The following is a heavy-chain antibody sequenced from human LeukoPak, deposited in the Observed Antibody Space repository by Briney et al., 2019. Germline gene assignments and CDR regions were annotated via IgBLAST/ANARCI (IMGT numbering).Heavy chain of an antibody. Sequence: GASVKVSCKASGYTFTSYGISWVRQSPGQGLEWMGWISAYNGNTNYAQKLQGRVTMTTDTSTSTAYMELRSLRSDDTAVYYCAREGQDDYVWGSYRYPRDYRGQGTLVTVSS. CDR1: GYTFTSYG. D-gene: IGHD3-16*02. CDR3: AREGQDDYVWGSYRYPRDY. V-gene: IGHV1-18*01. CDR2: ISAYNGNT. J-gene: IGHJ4*02.